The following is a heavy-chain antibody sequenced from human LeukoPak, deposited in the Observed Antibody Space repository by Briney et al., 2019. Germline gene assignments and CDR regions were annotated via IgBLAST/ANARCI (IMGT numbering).Heavy chain of an antibody. CDR3: AKGPPGIAVAGTDY. V-gene: IGHV3-48*03. D-gene: IGHD6-19*01. CDR1: GFAFSDYE. J-gene: IGHJ4*02. CDR2: IGSSGRTI. Sequence: PGGSLRLSCAASGFAFSDYEMNWVRHAPGKGLEWVSNIGSSGRTIFYADSVKGRFTISRDNSKNTLYLQMNSLRAEDTAVYYCAKGPPGIAVAGTDYWGQGTLVTVSS.